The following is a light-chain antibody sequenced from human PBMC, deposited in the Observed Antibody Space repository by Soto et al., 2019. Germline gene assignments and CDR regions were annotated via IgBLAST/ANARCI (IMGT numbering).Light chain of an antibody. Sequence: AIRMTQSPSSFSASTGDRVTITCRASQGVSSYLAWYQQKPGKAPNLLIYAASTSQNGVPSRFSGSGSGTDFTLTISCLQAEDFATYYCQQYDSYPQTFGQGTKVEIK. CDR3: QQYDSYPQT. CDR2: AAS. CDR1: QGVSSY. J-gene: IGKJ1*01. V-gene: IGKV1-8*01.